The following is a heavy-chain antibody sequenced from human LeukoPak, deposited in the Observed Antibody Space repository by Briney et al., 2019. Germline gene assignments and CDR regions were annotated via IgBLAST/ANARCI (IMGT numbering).Heavy chain of an antibody. Sequence: SGTLSLTCAVSGGSISSSNWWSWVRQPPGKGLEWIGEIYHSGSTNYNPSLKSRVTISVDTSKNQFSLKLSSVTAADTAVYYCARARIAAAGTISPYFDYWGQGTLVTVSS. CDR3: ARARIAAAGTISPYFDY. CDR2: IYHSGST. CDR1: GGSISSSNW. D-gene: IGHD6-13*01. J-gene: IGHJ4*02. V-gene: IGHV4-4*02.